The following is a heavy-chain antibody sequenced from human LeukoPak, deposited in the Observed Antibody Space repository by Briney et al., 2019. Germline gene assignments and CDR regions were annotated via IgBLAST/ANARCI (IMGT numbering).Heavy chain of an antibody. CDR3: ARDRDAVPAPYMDV. CDR2: INPNSGGT. Sequence: ASVKVSCKASGYTFTGYYMHWVRQAPGQGLEWMGWINPNSGGTNYAQKFQGRVTMTRDTSISTAYMELSRLRSDDTAVYYFARDRDAVPAPYMDVWGKGTTVTVSS. CDR1: GYTFTGYY. J-gene: IGHJ6*03. V-gene: IGHV1-2*02. D-gene: IGHD2-2*01.